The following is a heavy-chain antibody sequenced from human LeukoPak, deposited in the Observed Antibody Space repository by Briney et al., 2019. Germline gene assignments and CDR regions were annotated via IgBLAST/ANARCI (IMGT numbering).Heavy chain of an antibody. CDR3: AKDLANYDILTGPVFDY. CDR1: GFTFSSYW. D-gene: IGHD3-9*01. V-gene: IGHV3-7*03. J-gene: IGHJ4*02. CDR2: IKQDGSEK. Sequence: GSLRLSCAASGFTFSSYWMSWVRQAPGKGLEWVANIKQDGSEKYYVDSAKGRFTISRDNSKNTLYLQMNSLRAEDTAVYYCAKDLANYDILTGPVFDYWGQGTLVTVSS.